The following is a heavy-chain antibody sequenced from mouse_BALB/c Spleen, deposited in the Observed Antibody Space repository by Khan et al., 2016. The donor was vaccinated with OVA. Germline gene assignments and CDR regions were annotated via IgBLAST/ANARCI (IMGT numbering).Heavy chain of an antibody. CDR3: ARTARIKY. J-gene: IGHJ2*01. V-gene: IGHV3-1*02. D-gene: IGHD1-2*01. Sequence: EVQLQESGPGLVKPSQSLSLTCTVTGYSITSGYGWNWIRQFPGNKLEWMGYIRYSGSTNYNPSLKSRISLTRDTSKNQFFLQLNSVTTEDTATYYCARTARIKYWGQGTTLTVSA. CDR1: GYSITSGYG. CDR2: IRYSGST.